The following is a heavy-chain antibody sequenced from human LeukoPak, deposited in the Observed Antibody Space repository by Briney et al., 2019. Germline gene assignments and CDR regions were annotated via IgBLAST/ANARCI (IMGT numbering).Heavy chain of an antibody. CDR2: IFYSGST. J-gene: IGHJ4*02. CDR3: ARLGVIVGALDY. V-gene: IGHV4-34*12. Sequence: SQTLSLTCAVYGGSFSGYYWSWIRQPPGKGPEWIGTIFYSGSTYYNPSLKSRVTISVDTSKNQFSLKLSSVTAADTAVYYCARLGVIVGALDYWGQGTLVTVSS. CDR1: GGSFSGYY. D-gene: IGHD1-26*01.